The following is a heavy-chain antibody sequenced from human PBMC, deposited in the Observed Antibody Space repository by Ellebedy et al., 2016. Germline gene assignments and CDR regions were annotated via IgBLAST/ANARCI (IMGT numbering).Heavy chain of an antibody. CDR2: IYYSGST. CDR1: GGSISSYY. CDR3: AREGAGWYGVFDY. J-gene: IGHJ4*02. V-gene: IGHV4-59*01. D-gene: IGHD6-19*01. Sequence: SETLSLTCTVSGGSISSYYWSWIRQPPGKGLEWIGYIYYSGSTNYNPSLKSRVTISVDTSKNQFSLKVRSVTAADTAVYYCAREGAGWYGVFDYWGQGTLVTVSS.